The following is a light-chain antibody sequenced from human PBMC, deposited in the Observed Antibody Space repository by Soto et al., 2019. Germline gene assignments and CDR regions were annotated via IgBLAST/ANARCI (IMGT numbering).Light chain of an antibody. V-gene: IGKV3-20*01. CDR2: GAS. CDR3: QQLNSYPLT. J-gene: IGKJ4*01. CDR1: QSVSNNY. Sequence: EIMLSQSPGTLSLSPGERATLSCRASQSVSNNYLAWYQQKPGQAPRLLIYGASNRATGIPDRFSGSGSGTDFTLTISSLQPEDFATYYCQQLNSYPLTFGGGTKVDIK.